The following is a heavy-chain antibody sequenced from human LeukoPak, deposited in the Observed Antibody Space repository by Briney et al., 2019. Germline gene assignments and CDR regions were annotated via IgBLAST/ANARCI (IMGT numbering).Heavy chain of an antibody. Sequence: SETLSLTCAVYGGSFSGYYWSWIRRPPGKGLEWIGEINHSGSTNYNPSLKSRVTISVDTSKNQFSLKPSSVTAADTAVYYCARGVPKVLMVYASPRYFDYWGQGTLVTVSS. CDR1: GGSFSGYY. J-gene: IGHJ4*02. V-gene: IGHV4-34*01. CDR2: INHSGST. CDR3: ARGVPKVLMVYASPRYFDY. D-gene: IGHD2-8*01.